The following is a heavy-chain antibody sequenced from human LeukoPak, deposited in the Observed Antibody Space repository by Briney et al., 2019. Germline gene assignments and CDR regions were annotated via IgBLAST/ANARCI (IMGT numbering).Heavy chain of an antibody. Sequence: PGGSLRLSCAASGFTFSSYGMHWVRQAPGKGLEWVAFIRYDGSNKCYADSVKGRFTISRDNSKNTLYLQMNSLRAEDTAVYYCSGSYYYYMDVWGKGTTVTVSS. CDR3: SGSYYYYMDV. V-gene: IGHV3-30*02. CDR2: IRYDGSNK. D-gene: IGHD3-10*01. J-gene: IGHJ6*03. CDR1: GFTFSSYG.